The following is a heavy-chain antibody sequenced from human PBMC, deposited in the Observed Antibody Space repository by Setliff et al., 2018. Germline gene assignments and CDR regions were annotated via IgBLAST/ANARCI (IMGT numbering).Heavy chain of an antibody. J-gene: IGHJ4*02. Sequence: LSLTCAVSGSAISSGHYWGWIRQPPGKGGLEWIGSFRPSGRTYYNPSLKSRVTISLDTSRKQFSLKLTSVTAADTAVYYCARIEYYYDSSTSKGFDYWGQGTLVTVSS. CDR1: GSAISSGHY. V-gene: IGHV4-38-2*01. CDR3: ARIEYYYDSSTSKGFDY. D-gene: IGHD3-22*01. CDR2: FRPSGRT.